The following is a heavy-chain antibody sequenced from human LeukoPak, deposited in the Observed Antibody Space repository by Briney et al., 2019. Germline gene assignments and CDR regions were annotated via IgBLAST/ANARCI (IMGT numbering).Heavy chain of an antibody. CDR1: GGSISSYY. CDR3: ARGLRYYYYMDV. V-gene: IGHV4-59*01. Sequence: SETLSLTCTVSGGSISSYYWSWIRQPPGKGLEWIGYVSYSGTTNYNPSLKSRVTISGDTSRNQFSLEVTSVTAADTAVYYCARGLRYYYYMDVWGKGTTVTVSS. CDR2: VSYSGTT. D-gene: IGHD3-10*01. J-gene: IGHJ6*03.